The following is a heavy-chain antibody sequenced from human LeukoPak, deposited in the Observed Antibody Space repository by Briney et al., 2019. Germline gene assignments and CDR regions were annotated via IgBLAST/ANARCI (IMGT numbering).Heavy chain of an antibody. Sequence: GASVKVSCKASGYTFTSYGISWVRQAPGQGLEWMGWISAYNGNTNYAQKLQGRVTMTTDTSSTTVYMELRSLTYDDTAVYYCVRDQSPGLFDYWGQGTLVSVSS. CDR3: VRDQSPGLFDY. J-gene: IGHJ4*02. CDR1: GYTFTSYG. CDR2: ISAYNGNT. V-gene: IGHV1-18*01.